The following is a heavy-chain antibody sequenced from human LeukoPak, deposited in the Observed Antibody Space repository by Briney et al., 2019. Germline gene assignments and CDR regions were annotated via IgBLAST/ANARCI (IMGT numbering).Heavy chain of an antibody. CDR1: GFTFSSYS. J-gene: IGHJ3*02. CDR2: ISSSSSTI. D-gene: IGHD1-20*01. CDR3: ARGYNWGYVGPGAFDI. V-gene: IGHV3-48*04. Sequence: GGSLRLSCAASGFTFSSYSMNWVRQAPGKGLEWVSYISSSSSTIYYADSVKGRFTISRDNAKNSLYLQMNSLRAEDTAVYYCARGYNWGYVGPGAFDIWGQGTMVTVSS.